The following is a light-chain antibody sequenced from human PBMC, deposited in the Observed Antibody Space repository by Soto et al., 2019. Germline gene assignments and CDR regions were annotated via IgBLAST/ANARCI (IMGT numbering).Light chain of an antibody. CDR2: GAS. V-gene: IGKV3-15*01. CDR3: QHYDNWPRP. CDR1: QDISTN. Sequence: EIVMTQSPATLSVSPGERATLSCRASQDISTNLAWYQQKPGQAPRLLIYGASTRATGIPARFSGSGSGTEFTPTRSVRQSEGFGVNYGQHYDNWPRPFGQGTRVEI. J-gene: IGKJ1*01.